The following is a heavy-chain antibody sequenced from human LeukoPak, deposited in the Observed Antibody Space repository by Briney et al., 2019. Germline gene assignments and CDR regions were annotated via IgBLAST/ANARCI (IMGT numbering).Heavy chain of an antibody. J-gene: IGHJ4*02. D-gene: IGHD3-10*01. CDR1: GFTFSSYD. CDR3: ASGSGSSNDH. CDR2: IGTAGNT. Sequence: GGSLRLSCAAPGFTFSSYDMHWVRQGTGKNLEWVASIGTAGNTYYPGSVKGRFTISRENAKNSLFLQMNSLRAEDTAVYYCASGSGSSNDHWGQGTLVTVSS. V-gene: IGHV3-13*01.